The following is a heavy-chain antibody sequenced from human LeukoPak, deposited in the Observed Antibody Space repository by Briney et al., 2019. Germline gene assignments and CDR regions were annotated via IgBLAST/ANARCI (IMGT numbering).Heavy chain of an antibody. V-gene: IGHV3-23*01. CDR3: ARGPISDGDYKSYYYYYYMDV. D-gene: IGHD4-17*01. Sequence: GGSLRLSCAASGFTFSSYGMSWVRQAPGKGLEWVSAISGSGGSTYYADSVKGRFTISRDNSKNTLYLQMNSLRAEDTAVYYCARGPISDGDYKSYYYYYYMDVWGKGTTVTVSS. CDR2: ISGSGGST. CDR1: GFTFSSYG. J-gene: IGHJ6*03.